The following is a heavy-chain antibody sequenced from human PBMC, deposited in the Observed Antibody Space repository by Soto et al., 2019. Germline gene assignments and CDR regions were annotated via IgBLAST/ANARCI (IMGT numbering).Heavy chain of an antibody. Sequence: QVQLVQSGAEVKKPGASVKVSCKASGYTFTGYYMHWVRQAHGQGLEWMGWINPNSGGTNYAQKFQGRVTMTRDTSISTAYMELSRLRSDDTAVYYCARGRGYCGGDCYLLSLSHWFDPWGQGTLVAVSS. J-gene: IGHJ5*02. CDR2: INPNSGGT. D-gene: IGHD2-21*02. V-gene: IGHV1-2*02. CDR3: ARGRGYCGGDCYLLSLSHWFDP. CDR1: GYTFTGYY.